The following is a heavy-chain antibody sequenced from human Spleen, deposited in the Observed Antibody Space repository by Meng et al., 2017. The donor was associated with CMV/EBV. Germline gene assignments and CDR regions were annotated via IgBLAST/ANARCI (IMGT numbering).Heavy chain of an antibody. J-gene: IGHJ4*02. Sequence: GESLKISCVCSRFNFSSHYMNWVRQAPGKGLEWVSSINGNGNYIYYADSVKGRFTISRDNAKNSLYLEMSSLRAEDTAVYYCARGRGYGSGSVGNYWGRGTLVTVSS. V-gene: IGHV3-21*01. CDR2: INGNGNYI. CDR3: ARGRGYGSGSVGNY. D-gene: IGHD3-10*01. CDR1: RFNFSSHY.